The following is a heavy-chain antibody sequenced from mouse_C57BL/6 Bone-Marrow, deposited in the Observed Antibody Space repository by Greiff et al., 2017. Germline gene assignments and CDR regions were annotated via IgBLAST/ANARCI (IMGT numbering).Heavy chain of an antibody. Sequence: VQLQQHGAELVKPGASVKLSCKASGYTFTSYWMHWVKQRPGQGLEWIGMIHPNSGSTNYNEKFTSKATLTVDKSSSTAYMQLSSLTSEDSAVYYCAKNHYAMDYWGQGTSVTVSS. CDR3: AKNHYAMDY. J-gene: IGHJ4*01. CDR2: IHPNSGST. V-gene: IGHV1-64*01. CDR1: GYTFTSYW.